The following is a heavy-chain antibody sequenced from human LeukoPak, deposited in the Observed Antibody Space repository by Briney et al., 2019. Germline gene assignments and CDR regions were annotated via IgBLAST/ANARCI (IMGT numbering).Heavy chain of an antibody. J-gene: IGHJ4*02. Sequence: SETLSLTCTVSGYSISSGYYWGWIRQPPGKGLEWIGSIYHSGSTYYNPSLKSRVTISVDTSKNQFSLKLSSVTAADTAVYYCASSSWFGELSHASDYWGQGTLVTVSS. CDR1: GYSISSGYY. V-gene: IGHV4-38-2*02. D-gene: IGHD3-10*01. CDR3: ASSSWFGELSHASDY. CDR2: IYHSGST.